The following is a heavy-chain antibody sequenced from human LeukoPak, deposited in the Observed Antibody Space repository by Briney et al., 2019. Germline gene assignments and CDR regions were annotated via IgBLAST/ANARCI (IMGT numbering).Heavy chain of an antibody. Sequence: SETLSLTCSVSGGSISDYYWNWIRQPPGKGLEWIGYIYYSGSTTYNPSLKSRVTMSVDTAKNQFSLKVRSVTAADTAVYYCASGDFCSKSNCYLRPMDVWGKGTTVTVSS. V-gene: IGHV4-59*01. CDR1: GGSISDYY. J-gene: IGHJ6*03. CDR3: ASGDFCSKSNCYLRPMDV. D-gene: IGHD3-3*01. CDR2: IYYSGST.